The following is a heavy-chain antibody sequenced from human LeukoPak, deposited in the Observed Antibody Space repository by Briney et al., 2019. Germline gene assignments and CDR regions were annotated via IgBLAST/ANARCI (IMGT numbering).Heavy chain of an antibody. J-gene: IGHJ4*02. Sequence: SETLSLTCTVSGGSISSYYWSWIRQPPGKGLEWIGYIYYSGSINYNPSLKSRVTISVDTSKNQFSLKLSSVTAADTAVYYCARGQVPDYWGQGTLVTVSS. CDR3: ARGQVPDY. CDR2: IYYSGSI. CDR1: GGSISSYY. V-gene: IGHV4-59*01.